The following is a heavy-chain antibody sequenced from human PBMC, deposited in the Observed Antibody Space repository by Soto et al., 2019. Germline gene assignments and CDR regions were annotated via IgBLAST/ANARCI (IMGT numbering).Heavy chain of an antibody. CDR3: ARVFGYCSGGACSSLDY. CDR2: ISSSSTYI. CDR1: GFTFSSHT. V-gene: IGHV3-21*01. Sequence: VQLVESGGGLVKPGGSLRLSCAASGFTFSSHTMNWVRQAPGKGLEWVSSISSSSTYIYYADSVKGRFTISRDNAKNSLYLKMNSLRAEDTAVYYCARVFGYCSGGACSSLDYWGQGTLVTVSS. J-gene: IGHJ4*02. D-gene: IGHD2-15*01.